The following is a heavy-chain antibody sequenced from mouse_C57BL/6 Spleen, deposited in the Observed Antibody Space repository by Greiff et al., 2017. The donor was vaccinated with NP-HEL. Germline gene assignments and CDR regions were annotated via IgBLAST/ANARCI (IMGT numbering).Heavy chain of an antibody. Sequence: VKLQESGAELVRPGASVTLSCKASGYTFTDYEMHWVKQTPVHGLEWIGAIDPETGGTAYNQKFKGKAILTADKSSSTAYMELRSLTSEDSAVYYCTRYYGYDEGGFDYWGQGTTLTVSS. CDR2: IDPETGGT. J-gene: IGHJ2*01. V-gene: IGHV1-15*01. D-gene: IGHD2-2*01. CDR1: GYTFTDYE. CDR3: TRYYGYDEGGFDY.